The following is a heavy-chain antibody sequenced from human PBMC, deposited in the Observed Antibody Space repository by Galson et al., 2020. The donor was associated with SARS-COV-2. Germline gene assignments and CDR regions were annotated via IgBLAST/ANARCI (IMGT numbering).Heavy chain of an antibody. Sequence: SGPTLVIPTQTLTLTCTFSGFSLSTSGMCVSWIRQPPGKALEWLARIDWDGDKHYNTSLKTRFTISKDTSKNQVVLTMTNMDPVDTATYYCARTWITGTTSRTFDYWGQGTLVTVSS. D-gene: IGHD1-1*01. CDR3: ARTWITGTTSRTFDY. CDR1: GFSLSTSGMC. CDR2: IDWDGDK. V-gene: IGHV2-70*11. J-gene: IGHJ4*02.